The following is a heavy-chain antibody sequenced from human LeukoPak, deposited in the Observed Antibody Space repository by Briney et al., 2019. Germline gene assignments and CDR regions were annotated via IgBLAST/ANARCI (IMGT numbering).Heavy chain of an antibody. V-gene: IGHV3-23*01. CDR1: GFTFSNYA. CDR3: AKEFASDFWSGPIDN. CDR2: ISGSGGRT. D-gene: IGHD3-3*01. Sequence: GGSLRLSCAASGFTFSNYAMSWVRQAPGKVLEWVSTISGSGGRTYYGDSVKGRFTISRDNFKNTLYMQMNSLRAEDTAVYYCAKEFASDFWSGPIDNWGQGTLVTVSS. J-gene: IGHJ4*02.